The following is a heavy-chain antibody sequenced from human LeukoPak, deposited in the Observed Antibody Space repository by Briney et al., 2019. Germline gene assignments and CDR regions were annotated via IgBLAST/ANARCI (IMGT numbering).Heavy chain of an antibody. V-gene: IGHV4-30-4*08. CDR3: ARVVTQGYFDY. D-gene: IGHD4-23*01. CDR2: IYYSGST. Sequence: SETLSLTCIVSGGSISSGDYYWSWIRQPPGKGLEWIGYIYYSGSTSYNPSLKSRVTISVDTSKNQFSLKLSSVTAADTAVYYCARVVTQGYFDYWGQGTLVTVSS. J-gene: IGHJ4*02. CDR1: GGSISSGDYY.